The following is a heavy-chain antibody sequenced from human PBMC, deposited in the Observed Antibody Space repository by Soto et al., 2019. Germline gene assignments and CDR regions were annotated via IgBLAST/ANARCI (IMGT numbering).Heavy chain of an antibody. V-gene: IGHV4-31*03. CDR3: ARGRGGLFLTGYPYYFDY. J-gene: IGHJ4*02. Sequence: SETLSLTCTVSGGSISSGGYYWSWIRQHPGKGLEWIGYIYYSGSTYYNPSLKSRVTISVDTSKNQFSLKLSSVTAADTAVYYCARGRGGLFLTGYPYYFDYWGQGTLVTVSS. CDR1: GGSISSGGYY. CDR2: IYYSGST. D-gene: IGHD3-9*01.